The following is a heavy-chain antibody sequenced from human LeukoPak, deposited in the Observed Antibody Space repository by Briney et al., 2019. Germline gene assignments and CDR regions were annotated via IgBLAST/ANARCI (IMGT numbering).Heavy chain of an antibody. CDR3: ARRRITIFGVVKSRRAAFDC. D-gene: IGHD3-3*01. J-gene: IGHJ3*01. Sequence: ASETLSLTCAVYGGSFSGYYWSWIRQPPGKGLEWIGEINHSGSTNYNPSLKSRVTISVDTSKNQFSLKLSSVTAADTAVYYCARRRITIFGVVKSRRAAFDCWGQGTMVTVSS. CDR2: INHSGST. V-gene: IGHV4-34*01. CDR1: GGSFSGYY.